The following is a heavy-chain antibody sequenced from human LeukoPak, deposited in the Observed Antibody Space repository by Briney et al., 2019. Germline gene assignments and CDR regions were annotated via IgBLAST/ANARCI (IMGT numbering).Heavy chain of an antibody. CDR1: GFTFSDNR. D-gene: IGHD5-18*01. CDR2: INTDGSST. Sequence: PGGSLRLSCAASGFTFSDNRMHWVRQAPGKGLVWVSRINTDGSSTAYADSVKGRFTISRDNAKNTLYLQMNSLRAEDTAVYYCARDGGYTYSYFDYWGQGTLVTVSS. CDR3: ARDGGYTYSYFDY. V-gene: IGHV3-74*01. J-gene: IGHJ4*02.